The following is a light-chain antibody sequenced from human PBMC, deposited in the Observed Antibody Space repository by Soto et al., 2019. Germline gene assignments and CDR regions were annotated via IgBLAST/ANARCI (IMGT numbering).Light chain of an antibody. CDR3: HQYGSSTYT. V-gene: IGKV3-20*01. Sequence: DIVLTQSPGTLSLSPGERATLSCRASQSVSSSSLAWYQQNPGQAPRLLIYGASSRATGIPDRFSGSGSGTDFTLTISRLEPEDFAVYYCHQYGSSTYTFGQGTKLEIK. J-gene: IGKJ2*01. CDR1: QSVSSSS. CDR2: GAS.